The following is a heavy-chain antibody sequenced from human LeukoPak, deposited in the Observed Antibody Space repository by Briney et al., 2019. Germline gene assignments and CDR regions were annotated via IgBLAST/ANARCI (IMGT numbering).Heavy chain of an antibody. Sequence: SETLSLTCTVSGDSISSDYWSWIRQPPGKGLEWVGYIYYTGSTSYNPSLKSRVTIAIDMFKNQFSLKVRSVTTEDSALYYCARVGSAYYYAMDVWGQGTTVTVSS. CDR1: GDSISSDY. CDR3: ARVGSAYYYAMDV. D-gene: IGHD3-16*01. CDR2: IYYTGST. V-gene: IGHV4-59*01. J-gene: IGHJ6*02.